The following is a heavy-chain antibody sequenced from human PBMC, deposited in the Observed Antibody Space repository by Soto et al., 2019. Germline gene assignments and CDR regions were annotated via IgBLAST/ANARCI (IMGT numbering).Heavy chain of an antibody. CDR3: ARVSNTGMVNTLYYAMDV. V-gene: IGHV1-69*01. CDR1: RGIFSSYT. D-gene: IGHD5-18*01. J-gene: IGHJ6*02. CDR2: IIPIFGST. Sequence: QVQLLQSGAEVKEPGSSVKVSCRASRGIFSSYTINWVRQAPGRGLEWLGWIIPIFGSTSYGEKLQGRVTITADESTSTVYMELSSLRSEDTAAYSCARVSNTGMVNTLYYAMDVWGQGTTVTVSS.